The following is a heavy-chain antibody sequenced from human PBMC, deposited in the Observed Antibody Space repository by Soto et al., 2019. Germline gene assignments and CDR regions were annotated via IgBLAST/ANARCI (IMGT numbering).Heavy chain of an antibody. CDR2: IYYSGST. D-gene: IGHD2-21*02. CDR1: GDSISRYY. Sequence: PSETLSLTCTVSGDSISRYYWSWIRQPPGKGPEWIGYIYYSGSTNYNPSLKSRVTISGDTSKNQFSLNLSSVTAADTAVYYCVRRHGLTVDAYYWGQGTLVTVSS. J-gene: IGHJ4*02. CDR3: VRRHGLTVDAYY. V-gene: IGHV4-59*08.